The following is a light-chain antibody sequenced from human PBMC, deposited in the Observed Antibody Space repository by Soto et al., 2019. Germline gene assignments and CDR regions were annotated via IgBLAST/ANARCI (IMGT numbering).Light chain of an antibody. CDR1: QTVNSSY. CDR3: QQYNNWPRT. Sequence: EIVLTQSPGTLSLSPGERASLSCRASQTVNSSYLAWYQWKPGKDPRLTISGAQTRATGIPARFSGSGSGTEFTLTISSLQSEDFAVYYCQQYNNWPRTFGGGTKVDIK. J-gene: IGKJ4*01. V-gene: IGKV3-15*01. CDR2: GAQ.